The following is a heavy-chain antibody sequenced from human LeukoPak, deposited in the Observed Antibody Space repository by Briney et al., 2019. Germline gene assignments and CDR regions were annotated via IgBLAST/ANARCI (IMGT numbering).Heavy chain of an antibody. J-gene: IGHJ3*02. V-gene: IGHV4-59*01. CDR1: GGSISSYY. D-gene: IGHD2-15*01. Sequence: PSETLSLTCTVSGGSISSYYWSWIRQPPGKGLEWIGYIYYSGSTNYNPSLKSRVTISVDTSKNQFSLKLSSVTAADTAVYYCARAIGYCSGGSCSWAFDIWGQGTMVTVSS. CDR3: ARAIGYCSGGSCSWAFDI. CDR2: IYYSGST.